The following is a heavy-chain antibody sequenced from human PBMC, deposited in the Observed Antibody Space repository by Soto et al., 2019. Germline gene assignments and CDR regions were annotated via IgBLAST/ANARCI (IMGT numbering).Heavy chain of an antibody. V-gene: IGHV4-39*01. J-gene: IGHJ4*02. CDR3: ARHRLGSGWVDFDY. CDR1: GGSISSSSYY. D-gene: IGHD6-19*01. CDR2: IYYSGST. Sequence: QLQLQESGPGLVKPSETLSLTCTVSGGSISSSSYYWGWIRQPPGKGLEWIGSIYYSGSTYYNPSLKSRATIPVDTSKNQFSLKLSSVTAADTAVYYCARHRLGSGWVDFDYWGQGTLVTVSS.